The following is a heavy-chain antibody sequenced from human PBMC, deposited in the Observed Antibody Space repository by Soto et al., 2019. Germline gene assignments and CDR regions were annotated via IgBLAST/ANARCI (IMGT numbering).Heavy chain of an antibody. CDR1: GFIFIKYK. D-gene: IGHD4-17*01. CDR3: MRSYGDSYYFYYGMDV. Sequence: PGESLKISCEGYGFIFIKYKIGWVRQMPGKGLEWMGIINPDDSDTRYGPSFQGQVTISADKSINTAYLQWSSLKASDTAIYYCMRSYGDSYYFYYGMDVWGQGTTVTVSS. V-gene: IGHV5-51*01. CDR2: INPDDSDT. J-gene: IGHJ6*02.